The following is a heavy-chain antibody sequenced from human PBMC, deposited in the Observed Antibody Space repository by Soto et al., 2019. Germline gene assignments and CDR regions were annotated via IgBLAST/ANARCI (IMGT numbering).Heavy chain of an antibody. CDR2: INYSGST. D-gene: IGHD2-2*01. Sequence: SETLSLTCTVSGDSISSYYWSWIRQPPGRGLEWIGYINYSGSTNSNPSLKSRVTISVDPSKNQFPLKLTSVTAADTAVYYCARVRGNQLLGWFDPWGQGTLVTVSS. J-gene: IGHJ5*02. CDR3: ARVRGNQLLGWFDP. V-gene: IGHV4-59*12. CDR1: GDSISSYY.